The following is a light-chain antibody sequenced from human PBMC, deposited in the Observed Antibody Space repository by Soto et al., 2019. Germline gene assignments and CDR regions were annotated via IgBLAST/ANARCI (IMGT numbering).Light chain of an antibody. J-gene: IGKJ1*01. V-gene: IGKV3D-20*02. CDR1: QSVSNNY. Sequence: EIVLTQSPGTLSLSPGERATLSSRASQSVSNNYLAWYQQKPGQAPRLLIYGASNGATGIPDRFSGSGSGTDFTLTISRLEPEDFAVYFCQQRSNWPRTFGQGTKVDTK. CDR2: GAS. CDR3: QQRSNWPRT.